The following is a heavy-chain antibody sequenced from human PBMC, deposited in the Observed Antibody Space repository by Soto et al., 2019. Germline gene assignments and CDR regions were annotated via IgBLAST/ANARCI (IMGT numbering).Heavy chain of an antibody. V-gene: IGHV1-3*01. CDR2: INAGNGNT. J-gene: IGHJ6*02. Sequence: VASVKVSCKASGYTFTSYAMHWVRQAPGQRLEWMGWINAGNGNTKYSQKFQGRVTITRDTSASTAYMELSSLRSEDTAVYYCARCVPEYYYYGMDVWGQGTTVTVPS. CDR1: GYTFTSYA. CDR3: ARCVPEYYYYGMDV.